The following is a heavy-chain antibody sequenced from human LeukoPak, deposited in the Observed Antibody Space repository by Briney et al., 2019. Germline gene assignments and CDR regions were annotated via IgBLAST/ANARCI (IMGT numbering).Heavy chain of an antibody. D-gene: IGHD6-13*01. CDR3: ARSYSVSSWYPYYFDY. V-gene: IGHV1-18*01. CDR1: GYTFTSYG. J-gene: IGHJ4*02. Sequence: ASVKVSCKASGYTFTSYGISWVRQAPGQGLEWMGWISGYNGNTNYAQKLQGRVTMTTDTSTSTAYMELRSLRSDDTAVYYCARSYSVSSWYPYYFDYWGQGTLVTVSS. CDR2: ISGYNGNT.